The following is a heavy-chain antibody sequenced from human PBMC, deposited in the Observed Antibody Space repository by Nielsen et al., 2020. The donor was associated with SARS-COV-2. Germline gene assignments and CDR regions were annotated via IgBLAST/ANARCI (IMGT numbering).Heavy chain of an antibody. J-gene: IGHJ4*02. CDR2: INNSGTA. CDR1: GGSISSYY. V-gene: IGHV4-39*07. D-gene: IGHD3-9*01. CDR3: ARDSVTGYYKGVDY. Sequence: SETLSLTCTVSGGSISSYYWGWIRQSPGKGLEWIGSINNSGTAYYNPSLKGRVTISVDTSKNQISLKLSSVTAADTAVYYCARDSVTGYYKGVDYWGQGNLVTVSS.